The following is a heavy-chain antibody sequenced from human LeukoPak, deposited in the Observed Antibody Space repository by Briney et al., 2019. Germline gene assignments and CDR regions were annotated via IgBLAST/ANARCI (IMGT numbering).Heavy chain of an antibody. J-gene: IGHJ4*02. D-gene: IGHD5-18*01. V-gene: IGHV3-74*01. CDR2: INSDGSST. CDR3: AKDNGARGYSYGPFDY. CDR1: GFTFSSYW. Sequence: AGSMRLSCAVSGFTFSSYWMHWVRQPPGKGLVWVSRINSDGSSTSYADSGKGRFTISRDNAKNTLYLQMNSLRPEDTAVYYCAKDNGARGYSYGPFDYWGQGTLVTVSS.